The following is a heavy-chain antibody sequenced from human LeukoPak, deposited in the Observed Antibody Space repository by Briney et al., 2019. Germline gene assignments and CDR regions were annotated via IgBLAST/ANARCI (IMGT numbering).Heavy chain of an antibody. D-gene: IGHD3-10*02. V-gene: IGHV4-59*02. J-gene: IGHJ4*02. CDR3: ARDQPYFKSVSGEGF. CDR1: GGSVSDYY. CDR2: IYHTGST. Sequence: SETLSLTCTISGGSVSDYYWSWIRQSPGKGLEWIGYIYHTGSTSYSPSFKSRVTISVDTSKNQFSLKLSSVTAADTAVYYCARDQPYFKSVSGEGFWGQGTLVTVSS.